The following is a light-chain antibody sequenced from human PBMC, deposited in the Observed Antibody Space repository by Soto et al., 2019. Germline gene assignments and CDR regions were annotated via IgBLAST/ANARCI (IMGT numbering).Light chain of an antibody. J-gene: IGKJ1*01. CDR2: GAS. CDR1: QSISSW. Sequence: DIQMTQSPSTLSASVGARVTITRRASQSISSWLAWYQQKPGKAPKRLIYGASSLQSGVTSRFSGSGSGTEFTLTINSLRAEDFATYYCLQYDSYPRTFGQGTQVDIK. V-gene: IGKV1-5*01. CDR3: LQYDSYPRT.